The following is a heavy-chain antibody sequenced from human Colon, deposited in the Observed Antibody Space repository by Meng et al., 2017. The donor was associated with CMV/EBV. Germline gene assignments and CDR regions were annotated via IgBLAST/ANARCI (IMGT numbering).Heavy chain of an antibody. J-gene: IGHJ4*02. Sequence: CAGSGFTFSSYAMSWVRQAPGKGLEWVSAISGSGGSTYYADSVKGRFTISRDNSKNTVYLQMNSLRAEDTAVYYCAKELVVPSAIFDYWGQGTLVTVSS. CDR1: GFTFSSYA. D-gene: IGHD2-2*01. CDR2: ISGSGGST. CDR3: AKELVVPSAIFDY. V-gene: IGHV3-23*01.